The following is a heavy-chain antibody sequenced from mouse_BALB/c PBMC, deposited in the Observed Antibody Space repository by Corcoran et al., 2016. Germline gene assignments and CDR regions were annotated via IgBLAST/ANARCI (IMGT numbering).Heavy chain of an antibody. J-gene: IGHJ4*01. CDR1: GYTFTNYG. CDR3: ARYYDYDGVYAMDY. V-gene: IGHV9-3-1*01. CDR2: INTYTGEP. D-gene: IGHD2-4*01. Sequence: QIQLVQSGPELKKPGETVKISCKASGYTFTNYGMNWVKQAPGKGLKWMGWINTYTGEPTYADDFKGRFAFSLETSASTAYLQINNLKNEDTDTYFCARYYDYDGVYAMDYWGQGTSVTVSS.